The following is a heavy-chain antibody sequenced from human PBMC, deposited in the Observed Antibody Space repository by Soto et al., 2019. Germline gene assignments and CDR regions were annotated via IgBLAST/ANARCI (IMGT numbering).Heavy chain of an antibody. V-gene: IGHV1-2*04. Sequence: GASVKVSCKASGYTFTGYYMHWVRQAPGQGLEWMGWINPNSGGTNYAQKFQGWVTMTRDTSISTAYMELSRLRSDDTAVYYCARDRLGLNDDAFDIWAQGTMVTVSS. CDR1: GYTFTGYY. D-gene: IGHD1-26*01. J-gene: IGHJ3*02. CDR3: ARDRLGLNDDAFDI. CDR2: INPNSGGT.